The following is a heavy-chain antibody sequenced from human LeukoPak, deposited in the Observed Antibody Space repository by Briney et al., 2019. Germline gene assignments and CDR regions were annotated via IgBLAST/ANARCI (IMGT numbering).Heavy chain of an antibody. D-gene: IGHD2-2*01. V-gene: IGHV1-18*01. CDR1: GYTFTSYG. Sequence: GASVKVSCKASGYTFTSYGISWVRQAPGQGLEWMGWISGYNGNTNYAQKLQGRVTMTTDTSTSTAYMELRSLRSDDTAVYYCARDRSSPLYYYYYYMDVWGKGTTVTISS. J-gene: IGHJ6*03. CDR3: ARDRSSPLYYYYYYMDV. CDR2: ISGYNGNT.